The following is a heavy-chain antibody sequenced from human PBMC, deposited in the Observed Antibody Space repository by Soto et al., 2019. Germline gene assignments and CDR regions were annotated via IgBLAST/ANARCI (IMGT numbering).Heavy chain of an antibody. CDR3: VRDGYSGRSDGFDV. CDR2: ISYDGTSE. CDR1: GFTFGAYT. Sequence: QMQLVESGGGVVQPGRSLRLSCAASGFTFGAYTMHWVRQAPGKGLEWVAVISYDGTSERYTDPVKGRFTVSRDNSKSSMYLQMNSLRAEDTAVYYCVRDGYSGRSDGFDVWGQGSMVTVSS. D-gene: IGHD1-26*01. J-gene: IGHJ3*01. V-gene: IGHV3-30*14.